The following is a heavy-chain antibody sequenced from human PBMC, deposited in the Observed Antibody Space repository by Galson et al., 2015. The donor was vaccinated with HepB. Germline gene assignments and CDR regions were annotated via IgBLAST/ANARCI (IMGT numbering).Heavy chain of an antibody. J-gene: IGHJ3*02. CDR2: ISSSSSYI. CDR1: GFTFSSYS. Sequence: SLRLSCAASGFTFSSYSMNWVRQAPGKGLEWVSSISSSSSYIYYADSVKGRFTISRDNAKNSLYLQTNSLRAEDTAVYYCAREGSGSPTDDAFDIWGQGTMVTVSS. D-gene: IGHD1-26*01. CDR3: AREGSGSPTDDAFDI. V-gene: IGHV3-21*01.